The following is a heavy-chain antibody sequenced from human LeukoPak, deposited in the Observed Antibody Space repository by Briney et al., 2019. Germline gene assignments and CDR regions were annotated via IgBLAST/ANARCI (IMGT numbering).Heavy chain of an antibody. Sequence: SETLSLTCTVSGGSISSSSYYWGWNRQPPGKGLEWIGYIYYSGNTNYNPSLKSRVSISVDTSKNQLSLKLSSVTAADTAVYYCARGYYDTSGYWLSYFDYWGQGTLVTVSS. CDR2: IYYSGNT. D-gene: IGHD3-22*01. V-gene: IGHV4-61*05. CDR1: GGSISSSSYY. CDR3: ARGYYDTSGYWLSYFDY. J-gene: IGHJ4*02.